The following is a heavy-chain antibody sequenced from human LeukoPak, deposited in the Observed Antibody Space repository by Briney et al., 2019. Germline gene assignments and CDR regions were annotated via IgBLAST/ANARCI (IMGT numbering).Heavy chain of an antibody. V-gene: IGHV3-48*04. CDR2: ISSSGSTI. CDR3: ARAFVDTAMVNYYGMDV. D-gene: IGHD5-18*01. J-gene: IGHJ6*02. CDR1: GFTFNNYG. Sequence: GGSLRLSCAASGFTFNNYGMHWVRQAPGKGLEWVSYISSSGSTIYYADSVKGRFTISRDNAKNSLYLQMDSLRAEDTAVYYCARAFVDTAMVNYYGMDVWGQGTTVTVSS.